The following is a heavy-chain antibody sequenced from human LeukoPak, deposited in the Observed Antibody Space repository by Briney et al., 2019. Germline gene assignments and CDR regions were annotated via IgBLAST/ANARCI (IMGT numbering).Heavy chain of an antibody. CDR2: ISSSSSTI. V-gene: IGHV3-48*04. CDR3: ARDSLPTLWFGEFNYYFDY. D-gene: IGHD3-10*01. Sequence: PGGSLRLSCAASGFTFSSYSMNWVRQAPGKGLEWVSYISSSSSTIYYADSVKGRFTISRDNAKNSLYLQMNSLRAEDTAVYYCARDSLPTLWFGEFNYYFDYWGQGTLVTVSS. CDR1: GFTFSSYS. J-gene: IGHJ4*02.